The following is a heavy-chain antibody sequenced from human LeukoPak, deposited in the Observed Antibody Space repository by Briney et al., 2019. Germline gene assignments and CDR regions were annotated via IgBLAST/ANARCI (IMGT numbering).Heavy chain of an antibody. CDR2: IYYSGST. V-gene: IGHV4-30-4*01. D-gene: IGHD6-6*01. CDR3: ARALKRARKFDP. J-gene: IGHJ5*02. Sequence: PSETLSLTCTVSGGSISSGDYYWSWIRQPPGKGLEWIGYIYYSGSTYYNPSLKSRVTISVDTSKNQFSLKLSSVTAADTAVYYCARALKRARKFDPWGQGTLVTVSS. CDR1: GGSISSGDYY.